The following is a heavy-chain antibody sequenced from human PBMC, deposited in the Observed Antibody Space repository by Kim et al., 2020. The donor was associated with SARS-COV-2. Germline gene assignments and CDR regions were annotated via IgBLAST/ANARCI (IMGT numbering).Heavy chain of an antibody. Sequence: SETLSLTCTVSGDSISRSTYYWGWIRQPPGKGLEWIGSIYNSGSAYYNPSLKSRLTISVDTSKNHFSLKLSSVTAADTAVYYCARQRGTSVDVSDYWGQG. D-gene: IGHD3-10*01. V-gene: IGHV4-39*01. J-gene: IGHJ4*02. CDR1: GDSISRSTYY. CDR2: IYNSGSA. CDR3: ARQRGTSVDVSDY.